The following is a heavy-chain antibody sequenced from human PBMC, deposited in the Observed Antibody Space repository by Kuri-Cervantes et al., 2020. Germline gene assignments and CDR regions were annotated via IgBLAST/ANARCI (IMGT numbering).Heavy chain of an antibody. J-gene: IGHJ4*02. CDR3: ARVCTMVRGVIH. V-gene: IGHV4-30-4*01. Sequence: LRLSCTVSGGSISSGDYYWSWIRQPPGKGLEWIGYIYCSGSTYYNPSLKSRVTISVDTSKNQFSLKLSSVTAADTAVYYCARVCTMVRGVIHWGQGTLVTVSS. CDR1: GGSISSGDYY. D-gene: IGHD3-10*01. CDR2: IYCSGST.